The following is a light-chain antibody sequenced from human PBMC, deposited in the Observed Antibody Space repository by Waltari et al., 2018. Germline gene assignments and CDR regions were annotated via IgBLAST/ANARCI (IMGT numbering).Light chain of an antibody. J-gene: IGKJ4*01. V-gene: IGKV3-11*01. Sequence: EVVLTQSPATLSLSPGERATLSCRASQSVYHFLACYQQKPGQAPRLLIYEASQRATGIPARFSGSGSGTDFTLTISNLEPEDVAIYYCQQRANWPPLTFGGGTKVEIK. CDR2: EAS. CDR3: QQRANWPPLT. CDR1: QSVYHF.